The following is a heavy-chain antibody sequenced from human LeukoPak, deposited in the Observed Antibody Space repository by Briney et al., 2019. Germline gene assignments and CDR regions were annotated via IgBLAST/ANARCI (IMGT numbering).Heavy chain of an antibody. CDR2: IIPIFGTA. Sequence: GASVKVTCKASGGTFSSYAISWVRQAPGQGLEWMGGIIPIFGTANYAQKFQGRVTITADESTSTAYMELSSLRSADTAVYYCARDDTGYSSGWFLEHGDAFDIWGQGTRVTVSS. CDR1: GGTFSSYA. J-gene: IGHJ3*02. D-gene: IGHD6-19*01. CDR3: ARDDTGYSSGWFLEHGDAFDI. V-gene: IGHV1-69*13.